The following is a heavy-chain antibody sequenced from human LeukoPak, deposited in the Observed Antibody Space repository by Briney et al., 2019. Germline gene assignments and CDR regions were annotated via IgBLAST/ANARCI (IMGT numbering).Heavy chain of an antibody. Sequence: SETLSLTCTVSGGSISSYYWSWIRQPPGKGLEWIGYIYYSGSTNYNPSLKSRVTISVDTSKNQFSLKLSSVTAADTAVYYCARGKEDRHFDYWGQGTLVTVSS. D-gene: IGHD4-23*01. J-gene: IGHJ4*02. CDR3: ARGKEDRHFDY. V-gene: IGHV4-59*01. CDR2: IYYSGST. CDR1: GGSISSYY.